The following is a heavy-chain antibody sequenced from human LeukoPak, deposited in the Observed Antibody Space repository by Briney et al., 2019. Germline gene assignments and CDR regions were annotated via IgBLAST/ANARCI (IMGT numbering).Heavy chain of an antibody. V-gene: IGHV3-21*01. CDR3: ARDSGIYRTIDY. CDR2: ISSSTYI. Sequence: PGGSLRLSCVASGFTFNNYSMNWVRQAPGKGLEWVSSISSSTYIYHADSVKGRFTISRDNAKNSPYLQMNSLRAEDTAVYYCARDSGIYRTIDYWGQGTLVTVSS. CDR1: GFTFNNYS. D-gene: IGHD1-26*01. J-gene: IGHJ4*02.